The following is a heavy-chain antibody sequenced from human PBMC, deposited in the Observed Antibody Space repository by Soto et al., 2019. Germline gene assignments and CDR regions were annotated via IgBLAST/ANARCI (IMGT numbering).Heavy chain of an antibody. J-gene: IGHJ5*02. CDR2: IYYSGST. Sequence: SETLSLTCTVSGGSISSYYWSWIRQPPGKGLEWIGYIYYSGSTNYNPSLKSRVTISVDTSKNQFSLKLSSVTAADTAVYYCARLNSRGHYDFWSGYNWFDPWGQGTLVTVSS. CDR3: ARLNSRGHYDFWSGYNWFDP. V-gene: IGHV4-59*01. D-gene: IGHD3-3*01. CDR1: GGSISSYY.